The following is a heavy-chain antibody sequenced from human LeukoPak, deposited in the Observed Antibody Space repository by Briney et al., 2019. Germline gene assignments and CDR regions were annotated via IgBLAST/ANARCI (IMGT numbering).Heavy chain of an antibody. J-gene: IGHJ3*02. CDR3: ARTTGYRGPRDAFDI. Sequence: SETLSLTCTVSGGSISSSSYYWGWIRQPPGKGLEWIGSIYYSGSTYYNPSLKSRVTISVDTSKNQFSLKLSSVTAADTAVYYCARTTGYRGPRDAFDIWGQGTMVTVSS. CDR1: GGSISSSSYY. D-gene: IGHD2-15*01. V-gene: IGHV4-39*01. CDR2: IYYSGST.